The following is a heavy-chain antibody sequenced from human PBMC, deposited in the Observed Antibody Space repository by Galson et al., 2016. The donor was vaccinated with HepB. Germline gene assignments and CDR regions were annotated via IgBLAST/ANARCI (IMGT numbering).Heavy chain of an antibody. Sequence: SLRLSCAASGLTINRHYMSWVRQAPGKGLEWVANVKQDGTDRNYGDSVKGRFIISRENAKNSLYLEINSLRAEDTAVDYCTRDYGWASIHQYWGQGILVTVSS. J-gene: IGHJ4*02. V-gene: IGHV3-7*03. D-gene: IGHD2/OR15-2a*01. CDR1: GLTINRHY. CDR3: TRDYGWASIHQY. CDR2: VKQDGTDR.